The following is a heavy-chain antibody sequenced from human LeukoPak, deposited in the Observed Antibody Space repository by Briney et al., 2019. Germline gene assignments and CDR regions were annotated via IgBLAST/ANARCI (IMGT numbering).Heavy chain of an antibody. V-gene: IGHV4-59*08. CDR3: ARRFVDSSGYYYDDY. CDR1: GASITNYY. Sequence: SETLSLTCTVSGASITNYYWTWIRQPPGKGLEWIGYIYYSGSTIYNPSLKSRVTISVDTPNQFSLKLSSVTAADTAVYYCARRFVDSSGYYYDDYWGQGTLVTVSS. J-gene: IGHJ4*02. D-gene: IGHD3-22*01. CDR2: IYYSGST.